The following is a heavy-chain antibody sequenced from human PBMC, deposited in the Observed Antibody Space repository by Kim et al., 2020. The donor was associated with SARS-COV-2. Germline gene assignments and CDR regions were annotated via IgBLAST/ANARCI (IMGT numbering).Heavy chain of an antibody. V-gene: IGHV7-4-1*02. CDR1: GYTFTSYA. Sequence: ASVKVSCKASGYTFTSYAMNWVRQAPGQGLEWMGWINTNTGNPTYAQGFTGRFVFSLDTSVSTAYLQISSLKAEDTAVYYCARDPPVGYSSGWPNPGPSFDYWGQGTLVTVSS. D-gene: IGHD6-19*01. J-gene: IGHJ4*02. CDR2: INTNTGNP. CDR3: ARDPPVGYSSGWPNPGPSFDY.